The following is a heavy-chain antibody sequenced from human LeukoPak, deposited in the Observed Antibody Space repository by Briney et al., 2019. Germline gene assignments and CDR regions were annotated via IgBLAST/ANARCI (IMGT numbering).Heavy chain of an antibody. CDR2: ISRSGGSS. Sequence: GGSLRLSCAASGFPFRSYAMSWVRQAPGKGLEWVSGISRSGGSSYYADSVKGRFTISRDNSKDTLYLKMTLLRAEDTAVYYCAKDGSLYYDSSECGAQHWGQGTLVTVSS. CDR3: AKDGSLYYDSSECGAQH. D-gene: IGHD3-22*01. CDR1: GFPFRSYA. J-gene: IGHJ1*01. V-gene: IGHV3-23*01.